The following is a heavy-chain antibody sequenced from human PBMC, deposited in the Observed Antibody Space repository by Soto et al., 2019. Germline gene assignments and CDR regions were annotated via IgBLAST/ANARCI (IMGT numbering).Heavy chain of an antibody. CDR1: GFTFSSYA. D-gene: IGHD2-15*01. V-gene: IGHV3-30-3*01. CDR2: ISYDGSNK. CDR3: ARDRIVVVVAARRALDGMDV. Sequence: GGSLRLSCAASGFTFSSYAMHWVRQAPGKGLEWVAVISYDGSNKYYADSVKGRFTISRDNSKNTLYLQMNSLRAEDTAVYYCARDRIVVVVAARRALDGMDVWGQGTTVTVSS. J-gene: IGHJ6*02.